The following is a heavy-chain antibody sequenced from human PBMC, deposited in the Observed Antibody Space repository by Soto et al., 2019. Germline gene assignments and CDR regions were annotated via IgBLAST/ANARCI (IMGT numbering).Heavy chain of an antibody. CDR1: GGSISSGDYY. CDR2: IYYSGST. D-gene: IGHD3-10*01. Sequence: PSDTLSLTCTVSGGSISSGDYYWSWIRQPPGKGLEWIGYIYYSGSTYYNPSLKSRVTIPVDTSKNQFSLKLSSVTAADTAVYYCARFGLLWLGETLDRWFDPWGQGTLVTVSS. CDR3: ARFGLLWLGETLDRWFDP. J-gene: IGHJ5*02. V-gene: IGHV4-30-4*02.